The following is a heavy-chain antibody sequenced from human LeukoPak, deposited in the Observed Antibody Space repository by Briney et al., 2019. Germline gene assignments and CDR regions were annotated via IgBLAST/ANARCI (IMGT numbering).Heavy chain of an antibody. CDR3: ASSLRRIVGATGVDY. J-gene: IGHJ4*02. D-gene: IGHD1-26*01. CDR2: IWYDGSNK. V-gene: IGHV3-33*01. CDR1: GFTFSSYG. Sequence: GSLRLSCAASGFTFSSYGMHWVRQAPGKGLEWVAVIWYDGSNKYYADSVKGRFTISRDNSKNTLYLQMNSLRAEDTAVYYCASSLRRIVGATGVDYWGQGTLVTASS.